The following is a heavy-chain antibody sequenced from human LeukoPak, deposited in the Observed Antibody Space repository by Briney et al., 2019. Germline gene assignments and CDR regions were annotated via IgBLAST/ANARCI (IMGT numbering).Heavy chain of an antibody. CDR3: ARGGRGVPVARRFDPGNWFDL. Sequence: PSETLSLTCAVSGGSLSAFSRTWIRQPPGKGLEWIGEINHRGSINYNPSLKSRVTMSVDTSKDQFSLRLSSVTAADTAVYYCARGGRGVPVARRFDPGNWFDLWGQGTLITVSS. D-gene: IGHD2-2*01. V-gene: IGHV4-34*01. CDR1: GGSLSAFS. J-gene: IGHJ5*02. CDR2: INHRGSI.